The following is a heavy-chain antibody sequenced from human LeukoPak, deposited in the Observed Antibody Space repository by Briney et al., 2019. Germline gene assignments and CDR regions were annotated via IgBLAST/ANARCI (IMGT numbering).Heavy chain of an antibody. CDR3: ARDREAVAGTGY. CDR2: IYHSGST. J-gene: IGHJ4*02. CDR1: DYSISSGYY. Sequence: SETLSLTCAVSDYSISSGYYWGWIRQPPGKGLEWIGSIYHSGSTYYNPSLKSRVTISVDTSKNQFSLKLNSVTAADTAVYYCARDREAVAGTGYWGQGTLVTVSS. V-gene: IGHV4-38-2*02. D-gene: IGHD6-19*01.